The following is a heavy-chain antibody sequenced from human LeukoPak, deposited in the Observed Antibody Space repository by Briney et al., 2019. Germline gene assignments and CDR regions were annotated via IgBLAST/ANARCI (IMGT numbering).Heavy chain of an antibody. V-gene: IGHV4-34*01. Sequence: KPSETLSLTCGVYGGSFTGYYWTWIRQTPGKRLERIGAVTHDGTTKYNPPLNSRFSISVDMSKSQFSLSVNSVTAADTGLYYCARGLRWFCSSISCQKNYFDLWGQGTLVTVSS. CDR3: ARGLRWFCSSISCQKNYFDL. D-gene: IGHD2-2*01. CDR1: GGSFTGYY. J-gene: IGHJ4*02. CDR2: VTHDGTT.